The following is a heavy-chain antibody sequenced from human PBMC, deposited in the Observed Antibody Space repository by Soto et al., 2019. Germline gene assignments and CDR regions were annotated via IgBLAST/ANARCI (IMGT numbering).Heavy chain of an antibody. CDR3: VRLIGNSWLDF. Sequence: GGSLRLSCAASGFTFSSYSMNWVRQAPGKGLEWVSYISSSSSTIYYAESVKSRITINPDTSKNQFSLHLNSVTPEDTAVYYCVRLIGNSWLDFWGQGTLVTVSS. CDR2: ISSSSSTI. J-gene: IGHJ5*01. CDR1: GFTFSSYS. D-gene: IGHD1-26*01. V-gene: IGHV3-48*01.